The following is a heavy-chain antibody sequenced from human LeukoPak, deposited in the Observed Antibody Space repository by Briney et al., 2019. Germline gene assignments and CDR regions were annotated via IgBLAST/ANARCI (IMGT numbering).Heavy chain of an antibody. CDR1: GFTVSSNY. CDR2: IYSGGST. J-gene: IGHJ4*02. CDR3: AKSGSGVPAAISPDYPGF. Sequence: PGGSLRLSCAASGFTVSSNYMSWVRQAPGKGLEWVSVIYSGGSTYYADSVKGRFTISRDNSKNTLFLQMNSLRAEDTAVYYCAKSGSGVPAAISPDYPGFWGQGTLVTVSS. D-gene: IGHD2-2*02. V-gene: IGHV3-66*01.